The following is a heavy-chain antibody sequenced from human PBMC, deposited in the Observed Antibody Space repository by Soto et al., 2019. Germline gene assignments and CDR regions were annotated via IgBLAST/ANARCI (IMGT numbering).Heavy chain of an antibody. Sequence: GASVKVSCKASRYTFTGYYMHWVRQAPGQGLEWMGWINPNSGGTNYAQKFQGRVTMTRDTSISTAYMELSRLRSDDTAVYYCARDSLGRSSSWYYYYYYGMDVWGQGTTVTVSS. CDR1: RYTFTGYY. CDR3: ARDSLGRSSSWYYYYYYGMDV. D-gene: IGHD6-13*01. CDR2: INPNSGGT. J-gene: IGHJ6*02. V-gene: IGHV1-2*02.